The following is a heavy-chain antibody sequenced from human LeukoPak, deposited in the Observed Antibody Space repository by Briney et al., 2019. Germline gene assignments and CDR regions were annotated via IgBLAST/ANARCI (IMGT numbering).Heavy chain of an antibody. J-gene: IGHJ4*02. D-gene: IGHD1-14*01. Sequence: ASVKVSCKASGGTFSSYGISWXXXXXXXXXXXXXXXXPXSXXANYAQRFQXRXTXXXDESXXXXYMELTSLRSEDTAVYYCARGGTFYRRTLLNYFDYWGQGSLVTVSS. CDR2: XXPXSXXA. CDR1: GGTFSSYG. V-gene: IGHV1-69*13. CDR3: ARGGTFYRRTLLNYFDY.